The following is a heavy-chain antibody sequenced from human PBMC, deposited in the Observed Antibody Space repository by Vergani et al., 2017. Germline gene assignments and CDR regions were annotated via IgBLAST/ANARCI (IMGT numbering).Heavy chain of an antibody. J-gene: IGHJ5*02. V-gene: IGHV3-66*02. Sequence: EVQLVESGGGLVQPGGSLRLSCAASGFPLSNAWIHWVRQGPGKGLEWVSHIYSGDETYYADSVKGRVTISRDTSKNTLHLQINNLRVEDTAVYYCARGNYYGSGTYVDPWGQGTLVTVSS. CDR1: GFPLSNAW. CDR2: IYSGDET. CDR3: ARGNYYGSGTYVDP. D-gene: IGHD3-10*01.